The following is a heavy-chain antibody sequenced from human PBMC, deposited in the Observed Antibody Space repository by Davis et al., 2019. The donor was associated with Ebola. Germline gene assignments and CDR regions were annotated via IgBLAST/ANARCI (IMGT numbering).Heavy chain of an antibody. Sequence: PGGSLRLSCAASGFVFSDFSMNWVRQAPGKGPEWITYITKGSDAIHYADSVKGRFTVSRDNAKNSVFLQMSSLRDEDSAVYYCARDRFFAFDFWSQGVHVSVSS. V-gene: IGHV3-48*02. CDR1: GFVFSDFS. J-gene: IGHJ4*02. CDR3: ARDRFFAFDF. D-gene: IGHD3/OR15-3a*01. CDR2: ITKGSDAI.